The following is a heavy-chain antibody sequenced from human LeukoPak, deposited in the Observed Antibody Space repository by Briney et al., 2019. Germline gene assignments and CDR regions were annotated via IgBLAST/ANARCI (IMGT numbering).Heavy chain of an antibody. CDR2: INSDGTST. D-gene: IGHD2-15*01. Sequence: GGSLRLSCAASGFSFSSYGMHWVRQAPGKGLVWVSRINSDGTSTSYADSVKGRFTMSRDNAKNTLYLQMNSLRAEDTAVYYCARGRGGYYCDYWGQGTVVTVSS. J-gene: IGHJ4*02. CDR1: GFSFSSYG. CDR3: ARGRGGYYCDY. V-gene: IGHV3-74*01.